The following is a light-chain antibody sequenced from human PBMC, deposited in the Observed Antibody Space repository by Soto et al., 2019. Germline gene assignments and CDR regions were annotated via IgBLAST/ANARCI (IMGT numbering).Light chain of an antibody. J-gene: IGLJ1*01. CDR3: AARDDSLNGYV. CDR1: SSNIGSNT. V-gene: IGLV1-44*01. CDR2: SNN. Sequence: QSVLTQPPSASGTPGQRVTISCSGSSSNIGSNTVNWYQQLPGTAPKLLFYSNNQRPSGVPDRFSGSKSGTSASLAISGLQSEDEADYYCAARDDSLNGYVFGTGTKLTVL.